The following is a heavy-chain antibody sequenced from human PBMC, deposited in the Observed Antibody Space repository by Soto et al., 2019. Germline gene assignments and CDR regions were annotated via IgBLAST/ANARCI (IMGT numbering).Heavy chain of an antibody. CDR1: GFTFSSYG. V-gene: IGHV3-33*01. CDR2: IWYDGSNK. J-gene: IGHJ4*02. CDR3: ARDTTDFWSGYYFDY. Sequence: QVQLVESGGGVVQPGRSLRLSCAASGFTFSSYGMLWVRQAPGKGLEWVAVIWYDGSNKYYADSVKGRFTISRDNSKNTLYLQMNSLRAEDTAVYYCARDTTDFWSGYYFDYWGQGTLVTVSS. D-gene: IGHD3-3*01.